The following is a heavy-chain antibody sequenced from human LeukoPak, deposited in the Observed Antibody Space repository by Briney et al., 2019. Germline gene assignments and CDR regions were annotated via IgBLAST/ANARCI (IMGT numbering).Heavy chain of an antibody. CDR2: IHYSGST. J-gene: IGHJ4*02. Sequence: SETLSLTCTVSSGSISSEDYYWNWIRQPPGKGLEWIGYIHYSGSTYYNPSLKSRVTMSVDTSNNQFSLRLRSVSAADTAVYNCARDWGTRRVRRYFDSWGQGSLVTVSS. CDR3: ARDWGTRRVRRYFDS. V-gene: IGHV4-30-4*01. CDR1: SGSISSEDYY. D-gene: IGHD1-1*01.